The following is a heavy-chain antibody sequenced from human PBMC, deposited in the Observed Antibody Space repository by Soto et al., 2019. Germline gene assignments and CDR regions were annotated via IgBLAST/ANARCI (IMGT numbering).Heavy chain of an antibody. D-gene: IGHD1-1*01. CDR1: GYTFTSYG. J-gene: IGHJ5*02. CDR2: ISAYNGNT. V-gene: IGHV1-18*01. CDR3: ARDLIFGAQLERGFDP. Sequence: ASVKVSCKASGYTFTSYGISWVRQAPGQGLEWMGWISAYNGNTNYAQKLQGRVIMTTDTSTSTAYMELRSLRSDDTAVYYCARDLIFGAQLERGFDPWGQGTLVTVSS.